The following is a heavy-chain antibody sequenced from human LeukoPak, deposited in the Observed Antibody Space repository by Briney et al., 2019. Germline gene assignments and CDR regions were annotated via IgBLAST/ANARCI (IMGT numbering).Heavy chain of an antibody. V-gene: IGHV1-18*01. J-gene: IGHJ3*02. CDR1: GYTFTSYG. CDR3: ARDTPYGDYGDHDAFDI. D-gene: IGHD4-17*01. CDR2: ISAYNGNT. Sequence: ASVKVSCKASGYTFTSYGISWVRQAPGQGLEWMGWISAYNGNTNYAQKLQGRVTMTTDTSTSTAYMELRSLRSDDTAVYYCARDTPYGDYGDHDAFDIWAKGQWSPSLQ.